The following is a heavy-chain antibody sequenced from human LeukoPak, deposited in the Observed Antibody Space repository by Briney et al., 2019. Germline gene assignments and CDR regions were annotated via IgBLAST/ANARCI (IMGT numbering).Heavy chain of an antibody. D-gene: IGHD1-26*01. J-gene: IGHJ3*02. CDR2: IILIFGTA. V-gene: IGHV1-69*01. CDR1: VSTFTIYA. Sequence: SVNVSCTASVSTFTIYAISWVRHAPGQGLEWMGGIILIFGTAHYAQKFQGRVTITADESTRTAYMELSSLRSEDTAVYYCAINSGSYSIVHIWGQGTMVTVSS. CDR3: AINSGSYSIVHI.